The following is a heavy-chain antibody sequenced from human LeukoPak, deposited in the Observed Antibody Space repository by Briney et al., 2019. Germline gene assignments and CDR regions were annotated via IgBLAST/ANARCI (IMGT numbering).Heavy chain of an antibody. Sequence: GGSLRLSCAASGFTFSSYAMHWVRQAPGKGLEWVAVISYDGRNNYYADSVKGRFTISRDNSKNTLYLQMNSLRAEDTAVYYCVRGGGWYVDYWGQGTLVTVSS. CDR3: VRGGGWYVDY. V-gene: IGHV3-30*04. CDR1: GFTFSSYA. D-gene: IGHD6-19*01. CDR2: ISYDGRNN. J-gene: IGHJ4*02.